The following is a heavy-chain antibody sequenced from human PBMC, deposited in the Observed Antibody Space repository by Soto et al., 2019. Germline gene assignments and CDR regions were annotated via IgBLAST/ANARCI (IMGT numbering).Heavy chain of an antibody. V-gene: IGHV4-59*01. J-gene: IGHJ6*02. Sequence: SETLSLTCTVSGGSISSYYWSWIRQPPGKGLEWIGYIYYSGSTNYNPSLKSRVAISVDTSKNQFSLKLSSVTAAGTAVYYCARGPSGYSSGYYYYGMDVWGQGTTVTVSS. CDR2: IYYSGST. CDR1: GGSISSYY. D-gene: IGHD2-15*01. CDR3: ARGPSGYSSGYYYYGMDV.